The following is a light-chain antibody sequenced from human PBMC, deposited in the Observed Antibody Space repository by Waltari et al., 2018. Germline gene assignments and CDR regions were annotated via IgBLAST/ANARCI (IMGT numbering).Light chain of an antibody. J-gene: IGLJ3*02. CDR2: RDT. V-gene: IGLV3-9*01. CDR3: QVWTTGAGV. CDR1: NIGDKI. Sequence: SYELTQPVSVSVALGQTARITCGGNNIGDKIVHWYQQKPGQAPVLFIFRDTNRPSGIPERFSGSNSGNTATLTISRAQGGDEADYYCQVWTTGAGVFGGGTKLSVL.